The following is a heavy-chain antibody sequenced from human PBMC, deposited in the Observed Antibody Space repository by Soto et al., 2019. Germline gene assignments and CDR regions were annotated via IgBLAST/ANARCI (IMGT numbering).Heavy chain of an antibody. D-gene: IGHD4-4*01. J-gene: IGHJ6*02. Sequence: SETLSLTCTVSGDSISSGDYYWSWIRQPPGKGLEWIGCIYYSGNTYYNPSLKRRFSISVDTSKNQFSLQLSSVTAADTAVYYCARHHSNGGEYYYYYYGMDVWGQGTTVTVSS. V-gene: IGHV4-30-4*01. CDR3: ARHHSNGGEYYYYYYGMDV. CDR2: IYYSGNT. CDR1: GDSISSGDYY.